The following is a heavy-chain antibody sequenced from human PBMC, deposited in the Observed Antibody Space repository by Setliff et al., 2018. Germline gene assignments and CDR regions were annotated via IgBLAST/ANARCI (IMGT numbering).Heavy chain of an antibody. J-gene: IGHJ4*02. CDR3: ARDPHFES. CDR1: GFTFSTYW. V-gene: IGHV3-7*01. CDR2: IKQDGSEK. Sequence: GVSLRLSCAASGFTFSTYWMSWVRQAPGKGLEWVANIKQDGSEKYYVDSVKGRFSISRDNAKNSLYLQRNSLRAEDTAVYYCARDPHFESWGQGTLVTVSS.